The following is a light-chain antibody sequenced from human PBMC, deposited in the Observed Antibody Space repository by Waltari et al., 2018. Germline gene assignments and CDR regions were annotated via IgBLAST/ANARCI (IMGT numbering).Light chain of an antibody. CDR3: QQYNSWPLT. V-gene: IGKV3-15*01. CDR1: QSIRTN. J-gene: IGKJ4*01. Sequence: EIVMTRSPATLSVSPGERASISCRASQSIRTNLAWYQQRRGQAPRLLIYDASIRATGIPARFSGSGSGTEFTLTISSLQSEDFAVYYCQQYNSWPLTFGGGTKVEIK. CDR2: DAS.